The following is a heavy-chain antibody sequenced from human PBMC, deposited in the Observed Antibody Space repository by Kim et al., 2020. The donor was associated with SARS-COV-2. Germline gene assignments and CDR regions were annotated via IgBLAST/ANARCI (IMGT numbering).Heavy chain of an antibody. Sequence: SVKVSCKASGGTFSSYAISWVRQAPGQGLEWMGGIIPIFGTANYAQKFQGRVTITADESTSTAYMELSSLRSEDTAVYYCAGDVDTAMARGFSGFDYWGQGTLVTVSS. CDR1: GGTFSSYA. D-gene: IGHD5-18*01. CDR2: IIPIFGTA. V-gene: IGHV1-69*13. J-gene: IGHJ4*02. CDR3: AGDVDTAMARGFSGFDY.